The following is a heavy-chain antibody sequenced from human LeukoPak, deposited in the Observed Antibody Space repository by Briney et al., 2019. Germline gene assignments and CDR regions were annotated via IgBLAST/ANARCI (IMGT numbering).Heavy chain of an antibody. J-gene: IGHJ5*02. V-gene: IGHV4-59*01. CDR1: GGSISSYY. D-gene: IGHD3-3*01. CDR2: IYYSGST. Sequence: KPSETLSLTCTVSGGSISSYYWSWIRQPPGKGLEWIGHIYYSGSTNYNPSLKSRVTISVDTSKNQFSLKLSSVTAADTAVYYCARSLTSRITIFGGVSGNWFDPWGQGTLVTVSS. CDR3: ARSLTSRITIFGGVSGNWFDP.